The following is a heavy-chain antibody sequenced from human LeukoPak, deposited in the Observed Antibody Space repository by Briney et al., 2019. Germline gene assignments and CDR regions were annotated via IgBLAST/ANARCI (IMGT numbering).Heavy chain of an antibody. D-gene: IGHD3-22*01. J-gene: IGHJ6*03. Sequence: SETLSLTCAVYGGSFSGYYWSWIRQPPGKGLEWIGEINHSGSTNSNPSLKSRVTVSVDTSKNQFSLKLSSVTAADTAVYYCARGRYYYDSIRGLLNYYYYYMDVWGKGTTVTVSS. CDR1: GGSFSGYY. CDR2: INHSGST. V-gene: IGHV4-34*01. CDR3: ARGRYYYDSIRGLLNYYYYYMDV.